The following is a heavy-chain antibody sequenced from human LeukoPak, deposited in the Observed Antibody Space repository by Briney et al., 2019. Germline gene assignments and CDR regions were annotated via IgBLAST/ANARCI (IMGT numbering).Heavy chain of an antibody. CDR2: IKQDGGEK. J-gene: IGHJ6*02. D-gene: IGHD1-26*01. V-gene: IGHV3-7*01. Sequence: GGSLRLSCAASGFTFSSYWMSWVRQAPGKGLEWVGNIKQDGGEKYYVDSVKGRFTISRDNAKNSLYLQMNSLRAEDTAVYYCAREELLGAYYYGMDVWGQGTTVTVSS. CDR1: GFTFSSYW. CDR3: AREELLGAYYYGMDV.